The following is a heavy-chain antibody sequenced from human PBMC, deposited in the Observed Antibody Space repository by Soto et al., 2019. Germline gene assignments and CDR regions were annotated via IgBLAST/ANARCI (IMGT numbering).Heavy chain of an antibody. CDR2: VYYRVTA. CDR3: ARRGGLATISYYFDF. V-gene: IGHV4-39*01. D-gene: IGHD3-16*01. CDR1: YDSINSDKYF. J-gene: IGHJ4*02. Sequence: PSETPSPTCSVSYDSINSDKYFWGWVRQPPGMGLDWIGGVYYRVTAHYTPPLQTRVTISQDKSKGQFSLKLISVTAADSSLFFFARRGGLATISYYFDFWGPGARVTVSS.